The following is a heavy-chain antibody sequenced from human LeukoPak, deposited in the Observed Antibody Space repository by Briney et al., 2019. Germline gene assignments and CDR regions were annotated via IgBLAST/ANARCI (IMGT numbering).Heavy chain of an antibody. CDR3: ARGLRFGMIVVVITTDWFDP. CDR1: GYTFTGYY. V-gene: IGHV1-2*02. CDR2: INPNSGGT. J-gene: IGHJ5*02. D-gene: IGHD3-22*01. Sequence: ASVKVSCKASGYTFTGYYMHGVRQAPGQGVEWMGWINPNSGGTNYAQKFQGRVTMTRDTSISTAYMELSRLRSDDTAVYYCARGLRFGMIVVVITTDWFDPWGQGTLVTVSS.